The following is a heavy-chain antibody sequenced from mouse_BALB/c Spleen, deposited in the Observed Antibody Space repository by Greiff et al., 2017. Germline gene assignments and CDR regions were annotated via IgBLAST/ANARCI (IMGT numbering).Heavy chain of an antibody. Sequence: EVQGVESGGGLVQPGGSRKLSCAASGFTFSSFGMHWVRQAPEKGLEWVAYISSGSSTIYYADTVKGRFTISRDNPKNTLFLQMTSLRSEDTAMYYCARSGGKGNWYFDVWGAGTTVTVSA. CDR2: ISSGSSTI. CDR3: ARSGGKGNWYFDV. J-gene: IGHJ1*01. D-gene: IGHD2-1*01. CDR1: GFTFSSFG. V-gene: IGHV5-17*02.